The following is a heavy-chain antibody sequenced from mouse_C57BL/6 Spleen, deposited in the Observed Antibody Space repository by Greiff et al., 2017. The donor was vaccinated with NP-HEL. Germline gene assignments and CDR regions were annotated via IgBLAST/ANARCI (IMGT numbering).Heavy chain of an antibody. Sequence: EVKLMESGPGLVKPSQSLSLTCSVTGYSITSGYYWNWIRQFPGNKLEWMGYISYDGSNNYNPSLKNRISITRDTSKNQFFLKLNSVTTEDTATYYCARFDGYGASYAMDYWGQGTSVTVSS. CDR1: GYSITSGYY. CDR2: ISYDGSN. CDR3: ARFDGYGASYAMDY. V-gene: IGHV3-6*01. D-gene: IGHD2-3*01. J-gene: IGHJ4*01.